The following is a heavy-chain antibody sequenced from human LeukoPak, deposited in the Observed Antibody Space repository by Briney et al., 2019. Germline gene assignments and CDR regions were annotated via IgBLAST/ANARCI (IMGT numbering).Heavy chain of an antibody. CDR1: GGTFSSYT. Sequence: SVKVSCKASGGTFSSYTISWVRQAPGQGLEWMGRIIPILGIANYAQKFQGRVTITADKSTSTAYMELSSLISEDAAVYYCASSVLGYCSRTSCYTFDYYGMDVWGQGTTVNVSS. CDR2: IIPILGIA. J-gene: IGHJ6*02. CDR3: ASSVLGYCSRTSCYTFDYYGMDV. V-gene: IGHV1-69*02. D-gene: IGHD2-2*02.